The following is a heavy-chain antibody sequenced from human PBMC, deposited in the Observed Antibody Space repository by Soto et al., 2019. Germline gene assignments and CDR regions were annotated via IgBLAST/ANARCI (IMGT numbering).Heavy chain of an antibody. CDR1: GFTFSSYA. Sequence: QVQLVESGGGVVQPGRSLRLSCAASGFTFSSYAMHWVRQAPGKGLEWVAAISYDGSNKYYADSVKGRFTISRDNSKNTLYLQMNSLRAEDTAVYYCARDLRAVVPSRGYYGMDVWGQGTTVTVSS. J-gene: IGHJ6*02. CDR3: ARDLRAVVPSRGYYGMDV. CDR2: ISYDGSNK. D-gene: IGHD6-19*01. V-gene: IGHV3-30-3*01.